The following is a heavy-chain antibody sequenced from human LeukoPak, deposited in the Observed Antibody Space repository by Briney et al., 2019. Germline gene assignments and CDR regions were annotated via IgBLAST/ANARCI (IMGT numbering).Heavy chain of an antibody. CDR2: IYYSGST. Sequence: SETLSLTCTVSGGSISSSSYYWSWIRQPPGKGLEWIGYIYYSGSTNYNPSLKSRVTISVDTSKNQFSLKLSSVTAADTAVYYCARVTYYYGSGRGRGKRFDPWGQGTLVTVSS. CDR1: GGSISSSSYY. V-gene: IGHV4-61*01. J-gene: IGHJ5*02. D-gene: IGHD3-10*01. CDR3: ARVTYYYGSGRGRGKRFDP.